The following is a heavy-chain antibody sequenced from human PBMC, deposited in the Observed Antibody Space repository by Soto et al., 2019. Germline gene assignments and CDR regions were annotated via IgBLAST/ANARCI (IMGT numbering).Heavy chain of an antibody. J-gene: IGHJ4*02. Sequence: PSETLSLTCAVSGGSISSGGYSWSWIRQPPGKGLEWIGYIYHSGSTYYNPSLKSRVTISVDRSKNQFSLKLSSLRSEDTAVYYCAAIPNYYDSSGLEYYFDYWGQGTLVTVSS. V-gene: IGHV4-30-2*01. CDR1: GGSISSGGYS. D-gene: IGHD3-22*01. CDR3: AAIPNYYDSSGLEYYFDY. CDR2: IYHSGST.